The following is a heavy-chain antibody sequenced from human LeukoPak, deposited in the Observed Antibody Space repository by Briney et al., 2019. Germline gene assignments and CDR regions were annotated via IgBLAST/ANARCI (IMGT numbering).Heavy chain of an antibody. V-gene: IGHV3-30*18. CDR1: GFTFSSYG. CDR3: AKDYPKDY. D-gene: IGHD3-16*02. CDR2: ISYDGSNK. J-gene: IGHJ4*02. Sequence: GRSLRLSCAASGFTFSSYGMHWVRQAPGKGLEWVAVISYDGSNKYYADSVKGRFTISRDNSKNTLYLQMNSLRAEDTAVYYCAKDYPKDYWGQGTLVTVSS.